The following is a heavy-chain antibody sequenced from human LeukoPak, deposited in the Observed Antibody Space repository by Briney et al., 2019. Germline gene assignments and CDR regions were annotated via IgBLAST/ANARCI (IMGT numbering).Heavy chain of an antibody. Sequence: GGSLRLSCAASGFTFSTYSMNWVRQAPGKGLEWISYINTKSSTINYADSVKGRFTISRDNAKNSLYLQMNSLRAEDTAVYYCARGGYSYGFDYWGQGTLVTVSS. CDR3: ARGGYSYGFDY. V-gene: IGHV3-48*04. J-gene: IGHJ4*02. CDR1: GFTFSTYS. CDR2: INTKSSTI. D-gene: IGHD5-18*01.